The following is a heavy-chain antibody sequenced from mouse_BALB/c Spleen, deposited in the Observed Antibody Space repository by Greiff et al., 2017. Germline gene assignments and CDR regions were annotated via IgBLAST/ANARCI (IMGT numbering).Heavy chain of an antibody. J-gene: IGHJ4*01. Sequence: EVQLQQSGPELVKPGASVKMSCKASGYTFTSYVMHWVKQKPGQGLEWIGYINPYNDGTKYNEKFKGKATLTSDKSSSTAYMELSSLTSEDSAVYYCARERVDYDETYYAMDYWGQGTSVTVSS. D-gene: IGHD2-4*01. CDR1: GYTFTSYV. CDR3: ARERVDYDETYYAMDY. V-gene: IGHV1-14*01. CDR2: INPYNDGT.